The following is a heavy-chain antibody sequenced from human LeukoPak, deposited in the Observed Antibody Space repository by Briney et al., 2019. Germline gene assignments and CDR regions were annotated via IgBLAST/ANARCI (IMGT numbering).Heavy chain of an antibody. J-gene: IGHJ4*02. CDR1: GGAIKSDSYY. Sequence: PSETLSLTCSVSGGAIKSDSYYWGRIRQPPGKELESIGSSSFGGNTHYNPSRKRRVTIFVDSAKHQFSLSLTSVTAADTAIYYCARKYQQLDGIDSWGQGTLVTVSS. CDR2: SSFGGNT. V-gene: IGHV4-39*01. CDR3: ARKYQQLDGIDS. D-gene: IGHD3/OR15-3a*01.